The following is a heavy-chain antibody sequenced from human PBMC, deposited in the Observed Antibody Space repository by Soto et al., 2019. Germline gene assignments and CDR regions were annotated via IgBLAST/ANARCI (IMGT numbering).Heavy chain of an antibody. D-gene: IGHD3-22*01. CDR2: MNPYSGNT. Sequence: GASVKVSCKASGYTFTSYDINWVRQATGQGLEWMGWMNPYSGNTNYAQKLQGRVTMTTDTSTSTAYMELRSLRSDDTAVYYCARSIPYYYDSSGYPGGKSDYWGQGTLVTVSS. CDR1: GYTFTSYD. V-gene: IGHV1-18*01. J-gene: IGHJ4*02. CDR3: ARSIPYYYDSSGYPGGKSDY.